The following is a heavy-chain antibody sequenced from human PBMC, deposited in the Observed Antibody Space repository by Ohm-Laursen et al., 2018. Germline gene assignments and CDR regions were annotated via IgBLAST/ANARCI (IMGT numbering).Heavy chain of an antibody. Sequence: SLRLSCSASGFTFDGYAMHWVRQAPGKGLEWVSGISWNSVNIGYADSVTGRFTISRDNAKNSLYLQMNSLRAEDTAVYYCAAGVAGTFDYWGQGTLVTVSS. V-gene: IGHV3-9*01. CDR1: GFTFDGYA. D-gene: IGHD6-19*01. J-gene: IGHJ4*02. CDR3: AAGVAGTFDY. CDR2: ISWNSVNI.